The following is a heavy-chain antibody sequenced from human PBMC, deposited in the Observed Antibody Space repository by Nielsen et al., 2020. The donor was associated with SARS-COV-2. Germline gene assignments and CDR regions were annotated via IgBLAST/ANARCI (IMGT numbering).Heavy chain of an antibody. Sequence: GGSLRLSCVASGFAFRNAWMTWVRQAPGKGLEWVGRIKAKTDGETTVYAAPVQGRFTISRDDSEMTLYLQMDSLEIEDTGVYYCSIGGVAAVGTYYYYYGMDVWGQGTTVAVSS. J-gene: IGHJ6*02. D-gene: IGHD6-13*01. V-gene: IGHV3-15*01. CDR1: GFAFRNAW. CDR2: IKAKTDGETT. CDR3: SIGGVAAVGTYYYYYGMDV.